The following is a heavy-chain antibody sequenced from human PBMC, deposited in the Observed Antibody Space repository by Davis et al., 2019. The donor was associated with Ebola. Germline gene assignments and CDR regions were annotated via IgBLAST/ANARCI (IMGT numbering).Heavy chain of an antibody. CDR3: ARAVITGGQ. CDR1: GGSTSSSSYY. CDR2: ITHSGST. V-gene: IGHV4-39*07. J-gene: IGHJ4*02. Sequence: SETLSLTCTVSGGSTSSSSYYWGWIRQPPGKGLEWIGEITHSGSTNYNPSLKSRVTISVDTSKNQFSLKLNSVTAADTAIYYCARAVITGGQWGQGTLVTVSS. D-gene: IGHD3-16*01.